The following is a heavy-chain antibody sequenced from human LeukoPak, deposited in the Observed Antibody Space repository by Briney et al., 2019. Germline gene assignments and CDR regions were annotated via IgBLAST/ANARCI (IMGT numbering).Heavy chain of an antibody. V-gene: IGHV1-46*01. Sequence: ASVKVSCKASGCTFTSYYMHWVRQAPGQGLEWMGIINPSGGSTSYAQKFQGRVTMTRDTSTSTVYMELSSLRSEDTAVYFCARGYCSGNSCYYFDYWGQGTLVTVSS. J-gene: IGHJ4*02. CDR1: GCTFTSYY. CDR3: ARGYCSGNSCYYFDY. D-gene: IGHD2-15*01. CDR2: INPSGGST.